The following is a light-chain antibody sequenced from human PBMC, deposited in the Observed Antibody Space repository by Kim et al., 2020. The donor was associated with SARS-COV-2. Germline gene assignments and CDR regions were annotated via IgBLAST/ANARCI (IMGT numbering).Light chain of an antibody. Sequence: NFMLTQPHSVSESPGKTVTISCTRSSGRIASNFVQWYQQRPGSAPTSVIYEDNQRPSWVPDRFSGSIDYSSNSASLTISGLKTEDEADYYCQSGRLFGGGTQLTVL. CDR2: EDN. CDR3: QSGRL. CDR1: SGRIASNF. V-gene: IGLV6-57*04. J-gene: IGLJ2*01.